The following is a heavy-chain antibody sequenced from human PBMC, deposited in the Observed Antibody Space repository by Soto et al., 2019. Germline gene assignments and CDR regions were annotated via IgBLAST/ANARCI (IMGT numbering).Heavy chain of an antibody. CDR1: GYTFTNYA. Sequence: QVQLVQSGAEVKKPGASVKVSCKASGYTFTNYAMHWVRQAPGQRLEWMGWINAGNGNTKYSQKFQGRVTITRDTSASTAYMHLSSLRSEDTAVYYCARGPNRGYYDSSGYYEYWGQGTLVTVSS. CDR2: INAGNGNT. D-gene: IGHD3-22*01. CDR3: ARGPNRGYYDSSGYYEY. V-gene: IGHV1-3*01. J-gene: IGHJ4*02.